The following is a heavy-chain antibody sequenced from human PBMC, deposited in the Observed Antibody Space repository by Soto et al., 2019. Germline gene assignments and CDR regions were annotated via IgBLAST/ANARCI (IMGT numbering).Heavy chain of an antibody. CDR3: AAQGLPDYYYYHMDV. CDR2: IYHSGST. V-gene: IGHV4-4*02. Sequence: NPSETLSLTCAVSSGSISSSNWWSWVRQPPGKGLEWIGEIYHSGSTNYNPSLKSRVTISVDKSKNQFSLKLSSVTAADTAVYYCAAQGLPDYYYYHMDVWGKGTTVTVSS. D-gene: IGHD5-18*01. CDR1: SGSISSSNW. J-gene: IGHJ6*03.